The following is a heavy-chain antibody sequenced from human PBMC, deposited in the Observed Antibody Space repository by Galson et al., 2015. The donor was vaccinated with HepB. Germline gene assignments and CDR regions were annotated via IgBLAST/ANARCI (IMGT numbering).Heavy chain of an antibody. CDR1: GGSFSGYY. Sequence: LTCAVYGGSFSGYYWSWIRQPPGKGLEWIGEINHSGSTNYNPSLKSRVTISVDTSKNQFSLKLSSVTAADTAVYYCARGPGGGYPARKSYYFDYWGQGTLVTVSS. D-gene: IGHD5-12*01. V-gene: IGHV4-34*01. CDR3: ARGPGGGYPARKSYYFDY. CDR2: INHSGST. J-gene: IGHJ4*02.